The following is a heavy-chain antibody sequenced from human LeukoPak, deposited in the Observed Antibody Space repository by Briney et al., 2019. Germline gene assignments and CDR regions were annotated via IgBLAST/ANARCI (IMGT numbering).Heavy chain of an antibody. CDR1: GGTFSSYA. J-gene: IGHJ4*02. Sequence: SVKVSCKASGGTFSSYAISWVRQAPGQGLEWMGGTIPIFGTANYAQKFQGRVTITADESTSTAYMELSSLRSEDTAVYYCARTLRPLGLGYCSSTSCYDGLDYWGQGTLVTVSS. D-gene: IGHD2-2*01. CDR2: TIPIFGTA. V-gene: IGHV1-69*13. CDR3: ARTLRPLGLGYCSSTSCYDGLDY.